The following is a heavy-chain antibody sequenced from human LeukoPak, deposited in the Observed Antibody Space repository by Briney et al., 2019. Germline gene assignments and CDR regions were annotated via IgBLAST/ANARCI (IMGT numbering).Heavy chain of an antibody. CDR2: IRYDGSNK. D-gene: IGHD6-13*01. CDR1: GFTFSSYG. V-gene: IGHV3-30*02. CDR3: AKDKGSSWFYYFDY. J-gene: IGHJ4*02. Sequence: GGSLRLSCAASGFTFSSYGMHWVRQAPGKGLGWVAFIRYDGSNKYYADSVKGRFTLSRDNSKNTLYLQMNSLRAEDTAVYYCAKDKGSSWFYYFDYWGQGTLVTVSS.